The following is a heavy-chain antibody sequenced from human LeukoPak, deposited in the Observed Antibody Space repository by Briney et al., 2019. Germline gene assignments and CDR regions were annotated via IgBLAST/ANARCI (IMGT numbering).Heavy chain of an antibody. Sequence: GGSLRLSCAASGFTFSSYAMTWIRQAPGKGPEYVSTINAVDANTYYADSVRGRFTVSRDNSKNTLYLHMSSLRAEDTAVYYCAKQFLETNWGQGTLVTVSS. D-gene: IGHD1-1*01. CDR1: GFTFSSYA. CDR2: INAVDANT. CDR3: AKQFLETN. V-gene: IGHV3-23*01. J-gene: IGHJ4*02.